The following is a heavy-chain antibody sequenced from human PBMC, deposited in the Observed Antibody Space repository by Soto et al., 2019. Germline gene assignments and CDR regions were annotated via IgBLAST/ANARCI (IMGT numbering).Heavy chain of an antibody. Sequence: EVQLVESGGGLVQPGGSLRLSCAASGFTFSSYSMNWVRQAPGKGLEWVSYISSSSSTIYYADSVKGRFTISRDNAKNSLHLQMNSLRAEDTAVYYCARGGVRGVLAIHWFAPWGQGTLVTVSS. J-gene: IGHJ5*02. D-gene: IGHD3-10*01. CDR2: ISSSSSTI. V-gene: IGHV3-48*01. CDR1: GFTFSSYS. CDR3: ARGGVRGVLAIHWFAP.